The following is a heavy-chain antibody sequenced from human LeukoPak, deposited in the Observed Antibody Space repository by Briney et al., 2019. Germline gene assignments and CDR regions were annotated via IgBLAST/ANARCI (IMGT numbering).Heavy chain of an antibody. V-gene: IGHV1-69*05. CDR2: IIPIFGTA. J-gene: IGHJ5*02. Sequence: GASVKVPCKASGGTFSSYAISWVRQAPGQGLEWMGGIIPIFGTANYAQKFQGRVTITTDESTSTAYMELSSLRSEDTAVYYCARHGGAQQLRRNWFDPWGQGTLVTVSS. CDR3: ARHGGAQQLRRNWFDP. CDR1: GGTFSSYA. D-gene: IGHD6-13*01.